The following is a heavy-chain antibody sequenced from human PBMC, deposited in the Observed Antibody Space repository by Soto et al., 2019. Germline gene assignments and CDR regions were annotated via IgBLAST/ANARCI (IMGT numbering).Heavy chain of an antibody. CDR2: IYDGGTT. J-gene: IGHJ4*02. Sequence: QVQLQESGPRLVSPSQTLSLTCTVSGGSISSAAYCWSWIRQSPDKGLEWIGHIYDGGTTYSSPSLKGRVTISADTSETQFPLKLSSVSAADTAVYSCARGPSGDKIDYWGQGIQVTVSS. D-gene: IGHD7-27*01. V-gene: IGHV4-30-4*01. CDR1: GGSISSAAYC. CDR3: ARGPSGDKIDY.